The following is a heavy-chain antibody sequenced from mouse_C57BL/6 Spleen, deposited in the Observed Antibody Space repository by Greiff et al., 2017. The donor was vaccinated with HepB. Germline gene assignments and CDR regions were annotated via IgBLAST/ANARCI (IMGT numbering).Heavy chain of an antibody. CDR1: GYTFTSYW. V-gene: IGHV1-50*01. CDR2: IDPSDSYT. J-gene: IGHJ4*01. CDR3: AIYYGMDY. Sequence: QVQLQQPGAELVKPGASVKLSCKASGYTFTSYWMQWVKQRPGQGLEWIGEIDPSDSYTNYNQKFKGKATLTVDTSSSTAYMQLSSLTSEDSAVYYCAIYYGMDYWGQGTSVTVSS.